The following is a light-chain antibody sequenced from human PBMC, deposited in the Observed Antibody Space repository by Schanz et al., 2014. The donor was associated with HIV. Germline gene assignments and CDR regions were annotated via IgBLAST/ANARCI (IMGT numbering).Light chain of an antibody. CDR3: QLYGVSPFT. J-gene: IGKJ3*01. Sequence: DIQMTQSPSSLSASVGDRVTITCRASQSISSYLNWYQQKPGKAPKLLIYAASSLQSGVPSRFSGSGSGTDFTLTSSGVDTEDFGHYYCQLYGVSPFTFGPGTKVDVK. CDR2: AAS. CDR1: QSISSY. V-gene: IGKV1-39*01.